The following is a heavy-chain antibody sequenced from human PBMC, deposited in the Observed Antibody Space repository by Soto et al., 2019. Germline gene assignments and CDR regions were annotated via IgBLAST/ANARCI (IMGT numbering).Heavy chain of an antibody. V-gene: IGHV1-69*13. D-gene: IGHD3-10*01. CDR3: ARIGADYYYGMDV. CDR1: GRTFSSYA. Sequence: GASVKVSCKASGRTFSSYAISWVRQAPGQGLEWMGGIIPIFGTANYAQKFQGRVTIIADESTSTAYMELSSLRSEDTAVYYCARIGADYYYGMDVWGQGTTVTVSS. J-gene: IGHJ6*02. CDR2: IIPIFGTA.